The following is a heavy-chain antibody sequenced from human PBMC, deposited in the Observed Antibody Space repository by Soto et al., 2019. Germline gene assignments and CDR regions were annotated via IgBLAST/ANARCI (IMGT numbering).Heavy chain of an antibody. CDR3: ARARISRAVYFDY. D-gene: IGHD6-19*01. Sequence: PSETLSLTCTVSGGSISSYYWSWIRQPPGKGLEWIGYIYYSGSTNYNPSLKSRVTISVDTSKNQFSLKLSSVTAADTAVYYCARARISRAVYFDYWGQGTLVPVAS. V-gene: IGHV4-59*01. CDR2: IYYSGST. J-gene: IGHJ4*02. CDR1: GGSISSYY.